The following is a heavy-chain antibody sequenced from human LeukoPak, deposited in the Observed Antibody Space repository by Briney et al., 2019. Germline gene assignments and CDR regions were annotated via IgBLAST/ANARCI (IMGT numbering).Heavy chain of an antibody. CDR2: ISYDGSNK. V-gene: IGHV3-30*18. CDR3: AKDLGVRYFDWLIPGSDY. D-gene: IGHD3-9*01. CDR1: GFTFSSYG. J-gene: IGHJ4*02. Sequence: GRSLILSCAASGFTFSSYGMHWVRQAPGKGLEWVAVISYDGSNKYYADSVKGRFTISRDNSKNTLYLQMNSLRAEDTAVYYCAKDLGVRYFDWLIPGSDYWGQGTLVTVSS.